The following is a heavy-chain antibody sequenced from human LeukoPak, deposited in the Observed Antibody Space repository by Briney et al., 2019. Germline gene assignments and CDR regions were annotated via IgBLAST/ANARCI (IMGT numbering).Heavy chain of an antibody. CDR2: IYHSGST. CDR1: GYSISSGYY. CDR3: ARDRKRRIFDP. Sequence: SETLSLTCTVSGYSISSGYYWGWIRQPPGKGLEWIGSIYHSGSTYYNPSLKSRVTISVDTSKNQFSLKLSSVTAADTAVYYCARDRKRRIFDPWGQGTLVTVSS. D-gene: IGHD1-14*01. V-gene: IGHV4-38-2*02. J-gene: IGHJ5*02.